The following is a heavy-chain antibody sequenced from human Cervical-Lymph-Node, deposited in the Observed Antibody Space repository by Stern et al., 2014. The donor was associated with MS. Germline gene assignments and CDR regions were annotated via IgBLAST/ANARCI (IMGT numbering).Heavy chain of an antibody. CDR2: INTKTGNP. V-gene: IGHV7-4-1*02. CDR1: GYNVTDHA. D-gene: IGHD3-16*01. Sequence: QVQLVQSGSELKKPGASVKVSCKASGYNVTDHAMNWVRQAPGQGLEWMGWINTKTGNPTFAQGFTGRFVFSLDTSINTAYLQISSLKAEDSAVYYCATWGAANSPTLFYWGQGTLVTVSS. CDR3: ATWGAANSPTLFY. J-gene: IGHJ4*02.